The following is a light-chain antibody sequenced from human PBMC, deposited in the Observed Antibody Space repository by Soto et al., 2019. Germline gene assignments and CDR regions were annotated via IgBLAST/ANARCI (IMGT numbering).Light chain of an antibody. CDR2: GAY. J-gene: IGKJ5*01. V-gene: IGKV3-20*01. CDR3: QQYGSSPSIT. CDR1: QSVSSSY. Sequence: DIVLTQSPGTMSLYPGEICTLCCRPSQSVSSSYLAWYQQKPGQAPRLIIYGAYSRATGIPDRFSGSGSGTDFTLTISRLEPEDFAVYDCQQYGSSPSITVGQGTRLEIK.